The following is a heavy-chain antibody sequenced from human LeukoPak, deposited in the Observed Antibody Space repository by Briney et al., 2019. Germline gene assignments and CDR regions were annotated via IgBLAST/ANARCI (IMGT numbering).Heavy chain of an antibody. J-gene: IGHJ4*02. D-gene: IGHD5-18*01. CDR3: ARGYSYGLRTYYFDY. CDR1: GYTFTGYY. CDR2: INPNSGGT. V-gene: IGHV1-2*02. Sequence: ASVKVSCKASGYTFTGYYMHWVRQAPGQGLEWMGWINPNSGGTNYAQKFQGRVTMTRDTSISTAYIELSRLRSDDTAVYYCARGYSYGLRTYYFDYWGQGTLVTVSS.